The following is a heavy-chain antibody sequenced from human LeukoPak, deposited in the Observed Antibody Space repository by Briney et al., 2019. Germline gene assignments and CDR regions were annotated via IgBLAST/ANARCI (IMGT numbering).Heavy chain of an antibody. J-gene: IGHJ5*02. CDR1: GYAFTDYY. D-gene: IGHD3-22*01. CDR3: ARGDNYYDSSGYPEGNWFDP. V-gene: IGHV1-2*02. Sequence: ASVKVSCKASGYAFTDYYMHWVRQAPGQGLEWMGWINPNSGVTIYAQKFQGRVTMTRDTSISTAYMELSRLRSDDTAVYYCARGDNYYDSSGYPEGNWFDPWGQGTLVTVSS. CDR2: INPNSGVT.